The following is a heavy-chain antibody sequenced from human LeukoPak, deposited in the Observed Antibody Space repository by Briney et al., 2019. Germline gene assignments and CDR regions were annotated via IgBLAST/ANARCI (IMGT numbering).Heavy chain of an antibody. J-gene: IGHJ6*02. D-gene: IGHD3-3*01. CDR2: IYYSGST. CDR1: GGSISSYY. Sequence: SETPSLTCTVSGGSISSYYWSWIRQPPGKGLEWIGYIYYSGSTNYNPSLKSRVTISVDTSKNQFSLKLSSVTAADTAVYYCARSYYDFWSGYSSGALDVWGQGTTVTVSS. CDR3: ARSYYDFWSGYSSGALDV. V-gene: IGHV4-59*08.